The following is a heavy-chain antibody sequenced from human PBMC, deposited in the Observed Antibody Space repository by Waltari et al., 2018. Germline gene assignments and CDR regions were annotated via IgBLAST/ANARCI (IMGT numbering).Heavy chain of an antibody. V-gene: IGHV3-7*01. Sequence: EAQLMESGGGLVQPGGSLRLPCEDSGFTFHEYWLTWVRQAPGKALEWVADIKKDGSETNFVDSVAGRFSISRDNAKNSLFLHMYSLRVEDTAIYYCARVDSSSRFRPSDLWGQGTVVTVSS. CDR2: IKKDGSET. CDR3: ARVDSSSRFRPSDL. J-gene: IGHJ3*01. D-gene: IGHD3-22*01. CDR1: GFTFHEYW.